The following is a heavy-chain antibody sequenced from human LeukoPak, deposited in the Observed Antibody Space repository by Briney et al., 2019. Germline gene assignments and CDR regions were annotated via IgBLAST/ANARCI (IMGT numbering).Heavy chain of an antibody. Sequence: GGSPRLSCAASGFTFSSYAMSWVRQAPGKGLEWVSAISGSGGSTYYADSLKGRVTISRDNAKNSLILHMNSLRAEDTAVYYCVAAAGCYFDYWGQGTLVTVSS. CDR2: ISGSGGST. J-gene: IGHJ4*02. V-gene: IGHV3-23*01. CDR3: VAAAGCYFDY. CDR1: GFTFSSYA. D-gene: IGHD6-25*01.